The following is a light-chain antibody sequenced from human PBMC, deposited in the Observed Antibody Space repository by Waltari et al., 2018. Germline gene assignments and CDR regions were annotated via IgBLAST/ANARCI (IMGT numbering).Light chain of an antibody. CDR3: QQRSNWPPAIT. V-gene: IGKV3-11*01. CDR2: DVS. Sequence: EIVLTQSPVTLSLSPGERATLSCRASQSVSDYLFWYLQRPGQAPRLLIYDVSKRATGIPDRIRGSGCETDFTLTINSLEPEDTAIYFCQQRSNWPPAITFGQGTRLQI. J-gene: IGKJ5*01. CDR1: QSVSDY.